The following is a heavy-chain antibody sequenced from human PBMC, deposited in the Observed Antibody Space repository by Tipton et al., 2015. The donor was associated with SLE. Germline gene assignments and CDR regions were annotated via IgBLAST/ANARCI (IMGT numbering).Heavy chain of an antibody. CDR2: ISSSSSYI. Sequence: SLRLSCVASGFTFSSYSMNWVRQAPGKGLEWVSSISSSSSYIYYADSAKGRFTISRDNAKNSLYLQMNSLRAEDTAVYYCARAPGAMVTNAFDIWGQGTMVTVSS. V-gene: IGHV3-21*01. D-gene: IGHD5-18*01. J-gene: IGHJ3*02. CDR3: ARAPGAMVTNAFDI. CDR1: GFTFSSYS.